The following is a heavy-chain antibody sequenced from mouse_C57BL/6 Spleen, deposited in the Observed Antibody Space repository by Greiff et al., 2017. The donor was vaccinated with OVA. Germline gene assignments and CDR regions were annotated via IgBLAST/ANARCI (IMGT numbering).Heavy chain of an antibody. CDR2: IYPSVSEP. V-gene: IGHV1-61*01. D-gene: IGHD4-1*01. CDR3: ARRGLTGAWFAY. Sequence: QVQLQQPGAELVRPGSSVKLSCKASGYTFTSYWMAWVQQRPGQGLEWIGNIYPSVSEPYYNQKLKDTVTLTVDNSASTAYMQLSSLTAEDSAVYYCARRGLTGAWFAYWGQGTLVTVSA. J-gene: IGHJ3*01. CDR1: GYTFTSYW.